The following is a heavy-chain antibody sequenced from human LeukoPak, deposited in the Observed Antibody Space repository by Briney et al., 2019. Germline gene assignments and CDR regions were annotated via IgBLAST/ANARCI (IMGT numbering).Heavy chain of an antibody. D-gene: IGHD6-6*01. J-gene: IGHJ4*02. CDR1: GYTFTIFY. V-gene: IGHV1-46*01. CDR3: ARTVSSSSYFDS. Sequence: ASVKVSCKASGYTFTIFYIHWVRQAPGQGLEWMGIIYPSSGSTSYAQKFQGRVTVTRDTSTSTVYMELSSLRSEDTAVYYCARTVSSSSYFDSWGQGTLVTVSS. CDR2: IYPSSGST.